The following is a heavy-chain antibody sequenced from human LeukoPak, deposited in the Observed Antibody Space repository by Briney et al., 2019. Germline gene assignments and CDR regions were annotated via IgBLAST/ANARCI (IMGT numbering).Heavy chain of an antibody. CDR1: GFTFSSYS. CDR2: IGTSSSTI. Sequence: PGGSLRLSCAASGFTFSSYSMNWVRQAPGKGLEWVSYIGTSSSTIYSADSVKGRFTISRSNAKNSIYLQMNSIRDKDTAMSYYARHDHGGNPGDNWGQGTLVTVSS. J-gene: IGHJ4*02. V-gene: IGHV3-48*02. CDR3: ARHDHGGNPGDN. D-gene: IGHD4-23*01.